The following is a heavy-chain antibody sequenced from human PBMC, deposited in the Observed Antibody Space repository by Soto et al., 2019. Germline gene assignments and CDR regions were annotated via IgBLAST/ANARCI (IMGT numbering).Heavy chain of an antibody. J-gene: IGHJ6*02. D-gene: IGHD2-15*01. V-gene: IGHV3-30-3*01. CDR2: TSYDGSNK. CDR3: ATDQGGGQWRGGSCPYDYSMEV. CDR1: GFTFSNYS. Sequence: QVQLVESGGGVVQPGTSLRLSCTASGFTFSNYSMHWVRQAPGKGLEWVAVTSYDGSNKYYADSVKGRFTISRDNSMSALQVYMIALRGESPAICSCATDQGGGQWRGGSCPYDYSMEVWGQGNTVSV.